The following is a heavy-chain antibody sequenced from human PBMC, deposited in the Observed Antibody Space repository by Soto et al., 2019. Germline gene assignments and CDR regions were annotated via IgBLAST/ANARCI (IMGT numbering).Heavy chain of an antibody. V-gene: IGHV1-46*01. CDR3: ATSGYDTYYFDY. J-gene: IGHJ4*02. Sequence: ASVKVSCKASGYIFIHYYIHWVRQAPGQGLEWMAIINPNGGSTNYAQKFQGRVTVTSDTSKNQFSLKLSSVTAADTAVYYCATSGYDTYYFDYWGQGTLVTVSS. CDR1: GYIFIHYY. D-gene: IGHD5-12*01. CDR2: INPNGGST.